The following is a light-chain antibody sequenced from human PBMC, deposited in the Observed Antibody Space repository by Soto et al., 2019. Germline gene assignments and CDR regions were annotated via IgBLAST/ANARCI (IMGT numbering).Light chain of an antibody. J-gene: IGKJ1*01. CDR2: DAS. CDR1: QSISSW. V-gene: IGKV1-5*01. CDR3: HQEICNLVT. Sequence: DIPISQSPSTLSASVGARVTITCRASQSISSWLAWYQQKPGKAPQLLIYDASSLESVVPSRLSGSGSGTEFTLTISSLQPDDFVAYSAHQEICNLVTFGEGPKVDSK.